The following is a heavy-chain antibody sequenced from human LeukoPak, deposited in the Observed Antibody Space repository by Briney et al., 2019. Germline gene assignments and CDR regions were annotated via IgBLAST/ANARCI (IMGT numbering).Heavy chain of an antibody. CDR3: ARLLGMVTTFDI. V-gene: IGHV3-7*02. Sequence: GRSLRLSCAASGFPISNYWMSWVRQAPGKGLEWVASISPDGSVKHYVDSVKGRFTISRDNAKNSLSLQMNSPRAEDTAVYFCARLLGMVTTFDIWGQGTVVTVSS. J-gene: IGHJ3*02. CDR2: ISPDGSVK. CDR1: GFPISNYW. D-gene: IGHD5-24*01.